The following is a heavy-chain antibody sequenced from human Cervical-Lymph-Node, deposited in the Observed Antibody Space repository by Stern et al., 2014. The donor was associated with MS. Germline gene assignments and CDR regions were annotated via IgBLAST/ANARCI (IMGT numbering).Heavy chain of an antibody. CDR2: LIPFVSTP. CDR1: GGPFSTYG. D-gene: IGHD2-21*01. J-gene: IGHJ5*02. Sequence: HLVESWPEVKEPGFSVDVSCPAYGGPFSTYGFSWVRQNPVQGLEWIGRLIPFVSTPKYAQKFQGRLTITADESTGTGYMELSSLRSEDTAVVYCARDHCIDFGGTWFDPWGQGTLVTVSS. V-gene: IGHV1-69*01. CDR3: ARDHCIDFGGTWFDP.